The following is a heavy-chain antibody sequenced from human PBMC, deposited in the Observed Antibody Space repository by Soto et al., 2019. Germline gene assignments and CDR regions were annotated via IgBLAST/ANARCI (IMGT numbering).Heavy chain of an antibody. J-gene: IGHJ4*02. Sequence: SETLSLTCTVSGGSISSGGYYWSWILHHPGKGLEWIGYIYYSGSTYYNPSLKSRVTISVDTSKNQFSLKLSSVTAADTAVYYCARYCSSTSCLMDYWGQGTLVTVSS. CDR3: ARYCSSTSCLMDY. V-gene: IGHV4-31*03. CDR1: GGSISSGGYY. D-gene: IGHD2-2*01. CDR2: IYYSGST.